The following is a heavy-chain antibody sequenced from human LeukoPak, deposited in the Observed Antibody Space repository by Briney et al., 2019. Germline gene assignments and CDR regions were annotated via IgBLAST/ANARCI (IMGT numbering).Heavy chain of an antibody. V-gene: IGHV1-3*01. D-gene: IGHD6-19*01. CDR2: INAGNGNT. Sequence: GASVKVSCKASGYTFTSYAMHWVRQAPGQRLEWMGWINAGNGNTKYSQKFQGRVTITRDTSASTAYMELSSLRSEDTAVYYCASYVRPVAGRTSYYYYGMDVWGQGTTVTVSS. CDR3: ASYVRPVAGRTSYYYYGMDV. CDR1: GYTFTSYA. J-gene: IGHJ6*02.